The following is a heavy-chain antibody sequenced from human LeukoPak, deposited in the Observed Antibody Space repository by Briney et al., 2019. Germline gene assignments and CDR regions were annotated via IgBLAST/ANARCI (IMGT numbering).Heavy chain of an antibody. CDR2: INPNSGTT. J-gene: IGHJ4*02. Sequence: ASVKVSCKASGYTFTGYYMHWVRQAPGQGLEWMGWINPNSGTTNYAQKFQGRVTMTRDASISTAYMELSRLTSDDTAVYYCAREEMATTSFDYWGQGTLVTVSS. CDR1: GYTFTGYY. D-gene: IGHD5-24*01. V-gene: IGHV1-2*02. CDR3: AREEMATTSFDY.